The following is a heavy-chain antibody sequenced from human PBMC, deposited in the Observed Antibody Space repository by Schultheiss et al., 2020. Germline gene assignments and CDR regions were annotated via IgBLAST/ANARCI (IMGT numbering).Heavy chain of an antibody. CDR2: INHSGST. CDR3: ARHKAGHRYDP. V-gene: IGHV4-34*01. Sequence: SETLSLTCAVYGGSFSGYYWSWIRQPPGKGLEWIGEINHSGSTNYNPSLKSRVTISVDTSKNQFSLSLNSVTAADTAVFYCARHKAGHRYDPWGQGTLVNVSS. D-gene: IGHD2-21*01. CDR1: GGSFSGYY. J-gene: IGHJ5*02.